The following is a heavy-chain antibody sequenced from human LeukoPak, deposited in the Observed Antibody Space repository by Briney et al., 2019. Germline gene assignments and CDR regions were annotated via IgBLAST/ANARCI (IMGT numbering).Heavy chain of an antibody. V-gene: IGHV1-3*01. Sequence: GASVKVSCKASGYTFTSYAMHWVRQAPGQRLEWMGWINAGNGNTKYSQKFQGRVTITRDTSASTAYMELGSLRSEDTAVYYCARDRCSSTSCFYYYYYYGMDVWGQGTTVTVSS. J-gene: IGHJ6*02. CDR2: INAGNGNT. D-gene: IGHD2-2*01. CDR3: ARDRCSSTSCFYYYYYYGMDV. CDR1: GYTFTSYA.